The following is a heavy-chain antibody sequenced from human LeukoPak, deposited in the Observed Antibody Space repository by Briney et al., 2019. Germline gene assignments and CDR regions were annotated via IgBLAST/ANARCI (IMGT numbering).Heavy chain of an antibody. CDR1: GGSISSGSYY. Sequence: SETLSLTCTVSGGSISSGSYYWSWIRQPAGKGLEYIGRIYTSGSTNYNPSLKSRVTISVGTSKNQFSLKLSSVTAADTAVYYCARGIQLWPVYYYMDVWGKGTTVTVSS. D-gene: IGHD3-10*01. CDR3: ARGIQLWPVYYYMDV. J-gene: IGHJ6*03. CDR2: IYTSGST. V-gene: IGHV4-61*02.